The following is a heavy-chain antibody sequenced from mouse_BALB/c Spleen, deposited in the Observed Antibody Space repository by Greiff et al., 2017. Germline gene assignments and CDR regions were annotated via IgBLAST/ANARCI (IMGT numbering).Heavy chain of an antibody. D-gene: IGHD1-1*01. CDR3: ERQSYGNSLDY. CDR2: IRSKSNNYAT. Sequence: EVQLLESGGGLVQPKGSLKLSCAASGFTFNTYAMNWVRQAPGKGLEWVARIRSKSNNYATYYADSVQDRFTISRDDSQSLLYLQMNNLKTEDTAMYYCERQSYGNSLDYWGQGTTLTVSS. CDR1: GFTFNTYA. V-gene: IGHV10-1*02. J-gene: IGHJ2*01.